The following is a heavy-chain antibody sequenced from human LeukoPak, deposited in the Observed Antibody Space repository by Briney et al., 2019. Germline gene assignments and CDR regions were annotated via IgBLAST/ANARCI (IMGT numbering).Heavy chain of an antibody. CDR2: VSSSGGST. CDR3: ARDHGYSYGYSFDY. CDR1: GFTFSSYA. Sequence: GGSLRLSCAASGFTFSSYAMSWDRQAPGKGLEWVSSVSSSGGSTYYADSVKGRFTISRDNSKNTLYLQMNSLRAEDTAVYYCARDHGYSYGYSFDYWGQGTLVTVSS. V-gene: IGHV3-23*01. J-gene: IGHJ4*02. D-gene: IGHD5-18*01.